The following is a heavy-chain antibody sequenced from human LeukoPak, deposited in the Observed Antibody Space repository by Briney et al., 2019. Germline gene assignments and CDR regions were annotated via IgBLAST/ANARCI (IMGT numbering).Heavy chain of an antibody. V-gene: IGHV3-33*01. CDR1: GFTFSSYG. D-gene: IGHD6-19*01. Sequence: GGSLRLSCAASGFTFSSYGMHWVRQAPGKGLEWVAVIWYDGSNKYYADSVKGRFTISRDNAKNSLYLQMNSLRAEDTAVYYCARDPKGSGSYAFDIWGQGTMVTVSS. CDR3: ARDPKGSGSYAFDI. CDR2: IWYDGSNK. J-gene: IGHJ3*02.